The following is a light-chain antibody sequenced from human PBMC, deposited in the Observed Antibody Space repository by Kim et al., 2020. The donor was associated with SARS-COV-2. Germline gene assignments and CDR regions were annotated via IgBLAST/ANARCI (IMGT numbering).Light chain of an antibody. Sequence: QSITISCTGTSSDVAAYNYVSWYQQHPGKAPKLMIYDVSNRPSGVSNRFSGSKSGNTASLTISGLQAEDEADYYCSSYTSSSTPVLLGGGTKLTVL. V-gene: IGLV2-14*03. CDR2: DVS. CDR1: SSDVAAYNY. CDR3: SSYTSSSTPVL. J-gene: IGLJ2*01.